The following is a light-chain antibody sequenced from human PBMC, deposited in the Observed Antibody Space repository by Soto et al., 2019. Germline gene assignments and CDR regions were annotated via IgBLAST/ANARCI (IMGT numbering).Light chain of an antibody. CDR1: QGIRTD. Sequence: AIQMTQSPSSLSAXVGXRVTITCRASQGIRTDLGWYQQKPGKAPKLLIYSASSLQSGVPSRFTGTASGTDFTLTISSLQPEDFATYYCLQDFNYPWTFGQGTKVEVK. CDR3: LQDFNYPWT. J-gene: IGKJ1*01. CDR2: SAS. V-gene: IGKV1-6*01.